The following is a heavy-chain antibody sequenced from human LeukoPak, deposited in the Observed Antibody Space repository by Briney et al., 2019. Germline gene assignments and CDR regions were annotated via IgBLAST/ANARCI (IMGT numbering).Heavy chain of an antibody. J-gene: IGHJ3*02. V-gene: IGHV3-23*01. CDR3: AKGTWSIAARKNAFDI. CDR2: ISGSGGST. D-gene: IGHD6-6*01. Sequence: GGSLRLSCAASGFTFSSYAMSWARQAPGKGLEWVSAISGSGGSTYYADSVKGRFTISRDNSKNTLYLQMNSLRAEDTAVYYCAKGTWSIAARKNAFDIWGQGTMVTVSS. CDR1: GFTFSSYA.